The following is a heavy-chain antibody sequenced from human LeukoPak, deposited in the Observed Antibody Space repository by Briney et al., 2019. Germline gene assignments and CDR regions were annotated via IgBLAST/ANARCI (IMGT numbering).Heavy chain of an antibody. CDR2: INPSGGSK. CDR1: GYTFTSYY. J-gene: IGHJ4*02. CDR3: AGGGDSSGYYWDY. V-gene: IGHV1-46*01. Sequence: ASVKVSCKASGYTFTSYYMHWVRQAPGQGLEWMGIINPSGGSKSYAQKFQGGVTMTRNNSTSTVYMVLSSLMSADTAVYYCAGGGDSSGYYWDYWGQGTLVTVSS. D-gene: IGHD3-22*01.